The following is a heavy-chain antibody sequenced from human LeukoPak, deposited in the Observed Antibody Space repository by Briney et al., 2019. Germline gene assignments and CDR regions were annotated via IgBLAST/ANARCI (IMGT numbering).Heavy chain of an antibody. D-gene: IGHD6-19*01. CDR2: ISAYNGNT. CDR1: GYTFTSYG. J-gene: IGHJ4*02. V-gene: IGHV1-18*01. Sequence: ASVKVSCKASGYTFTSYGSSWVRQAPGQGLEGVGWISAYNGNTNYAQKLKGRVNMTTDTSTSTAYMELRSLRSDDTAVYYCARDRVLGVAGTFDYWGQGTLVTVSS. CDR3: ARDRVLGVAGTFDY.